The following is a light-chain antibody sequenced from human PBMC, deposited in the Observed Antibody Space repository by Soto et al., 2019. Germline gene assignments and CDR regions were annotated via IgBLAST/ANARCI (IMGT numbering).Light chain of an antibody. CDR3: GSYTSSSTLV. J-gene: IGLJ2*01. Sequence: QSALTQPASVSGSPGESITISCTGTSSDVGGYNYVSWYKQHPGKAPKLMIYDVSNRPSGVSNRFSGSKSGNTASLTISGLQAEDEADYYCGSYTSSSTLVFGGGTKLTVL. V-gene: IGLV2-14*01. CDR1: SSDVGGYNY. CDR2: DVS.